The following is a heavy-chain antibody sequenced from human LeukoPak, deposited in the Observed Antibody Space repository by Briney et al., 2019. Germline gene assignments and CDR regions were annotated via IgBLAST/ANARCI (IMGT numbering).Heavy chain of an antibody. D-gene: IGHD6-13*01. CDR1: GGSISSYY. J-gene: IGHJ3*02. V-gene: IGHV4-59*01. CDR2: INYSGST. Sequence: SETLSLTCTGSGGSISSYYWRWIRQPPGKGLEWIEYINYSGSTNYNPSLKSRVTISVDTSKNQFSLKLSSVTAADTAVYYCARGSLGYSSSWYYSIDAFDMWGQGTMVTVSS. CDR3: ARGSLGYSSSWYYSIDAFDM.